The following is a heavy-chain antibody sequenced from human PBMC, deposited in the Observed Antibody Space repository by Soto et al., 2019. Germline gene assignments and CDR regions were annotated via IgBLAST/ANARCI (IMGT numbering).Heavy chain of an antibody. V-gene: IGHV3-9*01. Sequence: EVQLVESGGGLIQPGRSLRLSCAASGFTFDDYAMHWVRQAPGKGLEWVSGISWNSHIIAYVDSVKGRFTTSGDNAKNFLYLQMNSLSPEDTALYYCTRLSEYGDPKGFDSWGQGTLVVVSS. J-gene: IGHJ5*01. CDR3: TRLSEYGDPKGFDS. CDR1: GFTFDDYA. D-gene: IGHD4-17*01. CDR2: ISWNSHII.